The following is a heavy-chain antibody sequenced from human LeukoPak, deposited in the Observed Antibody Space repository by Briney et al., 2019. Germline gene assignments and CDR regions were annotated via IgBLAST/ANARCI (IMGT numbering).Heavy chain of an antibody. CDR2: ISYDGSNK. V-gene: IGHV3-30-3*01. J-gene: IGHJ4*02. D-gene: IGHD4-17*01. CDR3: ARERGDYGEVGGEAFDY. CDR1: GFTFSSYA. Sequence: GGSLRLSGAASGFTFSSYAMHWVRQAPGKGLEWVAVISYDGSNKYYADSVKGRFTISRDNSKNTLYLQMNSLRAEDTAVYYCARERGDYGEVGGEAFDYWGQGTLVTASS.